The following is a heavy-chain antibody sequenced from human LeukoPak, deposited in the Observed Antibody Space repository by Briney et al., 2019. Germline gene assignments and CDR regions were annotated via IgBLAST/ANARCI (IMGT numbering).Heavy chain of an antibody. Sequence: PGGSLRLSCAASGFTFSSYWTHWVRQAPGKGLVWVSRINSDGSSTSYADSVKGRFTISRDNAKNTLYLQMNSLRAEDTAVYYCARGDTAMAYFDYWGQGTLVTVSS. J-gene: IGHJ4*02. CDR3: ARGDTAMAYFDY. V-gene: IGHV3-74*01. CDR2: INSDGSST. D-gene: IGHD5-18*01. CDR1: GFTFSSYW.